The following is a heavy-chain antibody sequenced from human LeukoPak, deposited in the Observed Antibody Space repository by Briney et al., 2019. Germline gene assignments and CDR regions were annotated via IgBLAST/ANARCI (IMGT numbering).Heavy chain of an antibody. Sequence: GASVKVSCKASGYTFSTYGISWVRQAPGQGLEWMGWMNPNSGNTGYAQKFQGRVTTTRNTSISTAYMELSSLRSEDTAVYYCARVPRERDGYNYVDYWGQGTLVTVSS. J-gene: IGHJ4*02. D-gene: IGHD5-24*01. CDR2: MNPNSGNT. V-gene: IGHV1-8*02. CDR1: GYTFSTYG. CDR3: ARVPRERDGYNYVDY.